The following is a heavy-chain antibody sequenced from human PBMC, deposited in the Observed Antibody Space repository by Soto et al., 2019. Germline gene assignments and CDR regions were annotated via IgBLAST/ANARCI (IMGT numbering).Heavy chain of an antibody. V-gene: IGHV3-23*01. D-gene: IGHD3-3*01. CDR1: GFTFSSYA. Sequence: PGGSLRLSCAASGFTFSSYAMSWVRQAPGKGLEWVSAISGSGGSTYYADSVKGRFTISRDNSKNTLYLQMNSLRAEDTAVYYCAKDLNTIFGVDYYFDYWGQGTLVTVSS. CDR2: ISGSGGST. J-gene: IGHJ4*02. CDR3: AKDLNTIFGVDYYFDY.